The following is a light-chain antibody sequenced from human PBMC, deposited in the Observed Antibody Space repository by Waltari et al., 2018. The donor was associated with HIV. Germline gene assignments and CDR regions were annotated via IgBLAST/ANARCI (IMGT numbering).Light chain of an antibody. V-gene: IGKV3-11*01. Sequence: ILLTQSPATLSLSPGERATLSCRASQSISNSLVWLQQKPGQAPRLLIYDASNRATGVPARFSGSGSGTDFTLTINSLEPEDSAVYYCQQRSNWPPLTFGGGTKVEIK. CDR1: QSISNS. CDR3: QQRSNWPPLT. CDR2: DAS. J-gene: IGKJ4*01.